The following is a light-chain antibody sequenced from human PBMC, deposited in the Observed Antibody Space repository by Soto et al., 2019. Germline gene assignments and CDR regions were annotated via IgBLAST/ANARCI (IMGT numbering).Light chain of an antibody. Sequence: EIVMTQSPATRSVSPGERATLSCRASQSVSSKLAWFQQKPGQAPRLLIYGASSRATGIPDRFSGSGSGTDFTLTISRLEPEDFAVYYCQQYGSSPRTFGQGTKVDIK. CDR3: QQYGSSPRT. CDR2: GAS. V-gene: IGKV3-20*01. J-gene: IGKJ1*01. CDR1: QSVSSK.